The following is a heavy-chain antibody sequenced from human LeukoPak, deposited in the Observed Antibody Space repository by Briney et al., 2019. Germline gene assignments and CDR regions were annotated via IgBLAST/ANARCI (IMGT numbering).Heavy chain of an antibody. CDR3: ARGRMTNYDVLTGYHRFDP. V-gene: IGHV3-48*01. CDR1: GFTFSSYS. CDR2: ISSSSSTI. Sequence: GGSLRLSCAASGFTFSSYSMNWVRQAPGKGLEWVSYISSSSSTIYYADSVKGRFSISRDNSKNTLYLQMNSLRAEDTAIYYCARGRMTNYDVLTGYHRFDPWGQGTLVTVSS. J-gene: IGHJ5*02. D-gene: IGHD3-9*01.